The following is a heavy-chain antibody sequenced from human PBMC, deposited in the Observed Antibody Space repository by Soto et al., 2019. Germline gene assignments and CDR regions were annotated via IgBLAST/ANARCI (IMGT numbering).Heavy chain of an antibody. CDR1: GGSVNSGGYS. CDR3: ARGIPAPHPYYFDS. Sequence: SETLSLTCAVSGGSVNSGGYSWNWFRQPPGKGLEWIGYIYRSESTYYNPSLRSRVTMSIDRSKNQFSLNLNSVTAADTAVYYCARGIPAPHPYYFDSWGKGTRVT. J-gene: IGHJ4*02. CDR2: IYRSEST. V-gene: IGHV4-30-2*01.